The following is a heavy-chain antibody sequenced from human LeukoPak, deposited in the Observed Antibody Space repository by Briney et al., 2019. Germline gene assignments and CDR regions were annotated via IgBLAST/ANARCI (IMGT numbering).Heavy chain of an antibody. J-gene: IGHJ6*02. D-gene: IGHD4-23*01. CDR1: GYSFTSYW. CDR3: ARRGNGAIYYYYYGMDV. CDR2: IYPGDSDT. Sequence: GESLKISCKGSGYSFTSYWIGWVRQMPGKGLEWMGIIYPGDSDTRYSPSFQGQVTISADESISTAYLQWSSLKASDTAMYYCARRGNGAIYYYYYGMDVWGQGTTVTVSS. V-gene: IGHV5-51*01.